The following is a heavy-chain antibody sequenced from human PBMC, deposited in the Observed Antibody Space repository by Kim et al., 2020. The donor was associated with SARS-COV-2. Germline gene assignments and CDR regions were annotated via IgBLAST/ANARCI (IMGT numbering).Heavy chain of an antibody. J-gene: IGHJ4*02. CDR2: IRSKAYGGTT. Sequence: GGSLRLSCSVSGFSFRDFAMTWFRLAPGKGLEWIGFIRSKAYGGTTNYAASVKGRFSISRDDSKSIAYLQMNSLQTEDTAIYYCTRGGSDYWGQGTLVTV. CDR3: TRGGSDY. D-gene: IGHD3-10*01. V-gene: IGHV3-49*03. CDR1: GFSFRDFA.